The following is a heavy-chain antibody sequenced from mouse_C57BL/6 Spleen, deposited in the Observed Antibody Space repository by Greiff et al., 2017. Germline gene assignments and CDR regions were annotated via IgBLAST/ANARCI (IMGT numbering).Heavy chain of an antibody. Sequence: QVQLQQSGPELVKPGASVKISCKASGYAFSSSWMNWVKQRPGKGLEWIGRIYPGDGDTNYNGKFKGKATLTADKSSSTAYMQLSSLTSEDSAVYFCAREGYGSSRYFDVWGTGTRSPSPQ. D-gene: IGHD1-1*01. CDR1: GYAFSSSW. CDR3: AREGYGSSRYFDV. J-gene: IGHJ1*03. CDR2: IYPGDGDT. V-gene: IGHV1-82*01.